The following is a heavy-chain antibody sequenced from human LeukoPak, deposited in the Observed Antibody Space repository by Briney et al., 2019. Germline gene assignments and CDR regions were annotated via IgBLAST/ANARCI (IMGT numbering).Heavy chain of an antibody. D-gene: IGHD3-22*01. CDR2: ISAYNGNT. Sequence: ASVKVSCKASGYTFTSYGISWVRQAPGQGLEWMGWISAYNGNTNYAQKLQGRVTMTTDTSTSTAYMALRSLRADDTAVYSCARETYYYDSSGYYHALNYYYYGMDVWGQGTTVTVSS. CDR1: GYTFTSYG. V-gene: IGHV1-18*01. CDR3: ARETYYYDSSGYYHALNYYYYGMDV. J-gene: IGHJ6*02.